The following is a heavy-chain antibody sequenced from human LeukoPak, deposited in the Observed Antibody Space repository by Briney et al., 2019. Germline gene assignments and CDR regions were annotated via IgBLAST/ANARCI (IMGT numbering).Heavy chain of an antibody. CDR3: ARQSAAGTFDYYYYMDV. Sequence: SETLSLTSTLPGGSISSYYWCWIRQSPGEGLERMGYTYTSRSTNYNPSLKSRVTISVDTTKNQFSLKLSSATAADTAVYYCARQSAAGTFDYYYYMDVWGKGTTVTVSS. V-gene: IGHV4-4*09. D-gene: IGHD6-13*01. CDR2: TYTSRST. CDR1: GGSISSYY. J-gene: IGHJ6*03.